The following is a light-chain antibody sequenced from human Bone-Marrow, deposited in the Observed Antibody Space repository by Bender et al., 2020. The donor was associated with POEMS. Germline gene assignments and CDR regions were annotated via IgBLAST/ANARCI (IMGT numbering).Light chain of an antibody. Sequence: QSALTQPASVSGSPGQSITISCTGTITDIGGTNLVAWYQQHPGKAPRLMIYEVSNRPSGISDRFSGSKSGNTASLTISGLQAEDESDYYCSSYTSDNTVVFGGGTKVTVL. CDR2: EVS. CDR1: ITDIGGTNL. CDR3: SSYTSDNTVV. J-gene: IGLJ2*01. V-gene: IGLV2-14*01.